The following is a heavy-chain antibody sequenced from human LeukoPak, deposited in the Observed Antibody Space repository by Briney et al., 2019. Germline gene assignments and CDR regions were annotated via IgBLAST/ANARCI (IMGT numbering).Heavy chain of an antibody. Sequence: GGSLRLSGAASGFTFSSYVMHWVRQAPGKGLEWVAVISYDGSNKYYADSVKGRFTISRDNSKNTLYLQMNSLRAEDTAVYYCAKEAEELLWFGEFHYFDYWGQGTLVTVSS. V-gene: IGHV3-30*18. CDR1: GFTFSSYV. J-gene: IGHJ4*02. CDR2: ISYDGSNK. CDR3: AKEAEELLWFGEFHYFDY. D-gene: IGHD3-10*01.